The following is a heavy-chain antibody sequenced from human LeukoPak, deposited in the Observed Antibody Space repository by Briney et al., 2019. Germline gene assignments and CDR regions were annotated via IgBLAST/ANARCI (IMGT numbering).Heavy chain of an antibody. CDR3: ARWGSGFGI. J-gene: IGHJ3*02. CDR1: GGSITRDY. Sequence: SETLSLTCTVSGGSITRDYWSWIRQPPGKGLEWIGYIYFSGSTTYNPSLRSRLTISVDTSKNQFSLRLTSVTAADTAVYYCARWGSGFGIWGQGTMVTVS. V-gene: IGHV4-59*01. D-gene: IGHD6-19*01. CDR2: IYFSGST.